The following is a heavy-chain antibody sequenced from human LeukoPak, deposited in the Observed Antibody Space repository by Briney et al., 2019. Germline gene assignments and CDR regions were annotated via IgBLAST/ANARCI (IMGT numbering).Heavy chain of an antibody. J-gene: IGHJ6*03. Sequence: ASVKVSCKASGYTFTSYDINWVRQATGQGLEWMGWMNPNSGNTGYAQKFQGRVTMTRNTSISTAYMELSSLRSEDTAVYYCARLSGYSYGYAPYYYMDVWGKGTTVTISS. CDR3: ARLSGYSYGYAPYYYMDV. CDR2: MNPNSGNT. D-gene: IGHD5-18*01. CDR1: GYTFTSYD. V-gene: IGHV1-8*01.